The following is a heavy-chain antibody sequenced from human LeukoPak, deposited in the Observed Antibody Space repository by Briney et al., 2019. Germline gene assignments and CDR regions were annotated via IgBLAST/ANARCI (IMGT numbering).Heavy chain of an antibody. CDR3: ARGITIFGVVQTDAFDI. CDR1: GFTFSSYS. CDR2: ISSSSSTI. V-gene: IGHV3-48*01. D-gene: IGHD3-3*01. J-gene: IGHJ3*02. Sequence: GGSLRLSCAASGFTFSSYSVNWVRQAPGKGLEWVSYISSSSSTIYYADSVKGRFTISRDNAKNSLYLQMNSLRAEDTAVYYCARGITIFGVVQTDAFDIWGQGTMVTVSS.